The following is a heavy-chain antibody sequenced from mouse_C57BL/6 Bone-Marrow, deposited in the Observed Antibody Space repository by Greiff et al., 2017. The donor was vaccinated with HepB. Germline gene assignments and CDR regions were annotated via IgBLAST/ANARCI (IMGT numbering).Heavy chain of an antibody. V-gene: IGHV1-5*01. CDR3: TRSVYDGYYDFNWENY. D-gene: IGHD2-3*01. Sequence: EVQLQQSGTVLARPGASVKMSCKTSGYTFTSYWMHWVKQRPGQGLEWIGAIYPGNSDTSYNQKFKGKAKLTAVTSASTAYMELSSLTNEDSAVYYCTRSVYDGYYDFNWENYWGQGTTLTVSS. CDR1: GYTFTSYW. J-gene: IGHJ2*01. CDR2: IYPGNSDT.